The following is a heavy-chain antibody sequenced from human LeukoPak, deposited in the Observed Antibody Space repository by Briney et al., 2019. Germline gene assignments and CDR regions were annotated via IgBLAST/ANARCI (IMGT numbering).Heavy chain of an antibody. V-gene: IGHV3-21*01. CDR3: VRENHGSFDY. CDR1: GFSFSTYY. D-gene: IGHD1-14*01. CDR2: ISSSSTYI. Sequence: GGSLRLSCAASGFSFSTYYVNWVRHAPGKGLEWVSCISSSSTYIFYADSVRGRFAISRDNAKNSLYLQMNSLRADDTAVYYCVRENHGSFDYWGQGSLVTVSS. J-gene: IGHJ4*02.